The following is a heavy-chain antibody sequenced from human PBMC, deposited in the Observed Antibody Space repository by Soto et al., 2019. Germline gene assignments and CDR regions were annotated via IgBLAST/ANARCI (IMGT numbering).Heavy chain of an antibody. CDR3: ARDSSGGSGYSLPYFDY. V-gene: IGHV1-18*04. Sequence: QVQLVQSGAEVKKPGASVKVSCKASGYTFTSYGISWVRQAPGQGLEWMGWISAYNGNTNYAQKLQGRVTMTTDTATTTAYMELRSRRSDDTAVYYCARDSSGGSGYSLPYFDYWGQGTLVTVSS. D-gene: IGHD3-22*01. CDR2: ISAYNGNT. CDR1: GYTFTSYG. J-gene: IGHJ4*02.